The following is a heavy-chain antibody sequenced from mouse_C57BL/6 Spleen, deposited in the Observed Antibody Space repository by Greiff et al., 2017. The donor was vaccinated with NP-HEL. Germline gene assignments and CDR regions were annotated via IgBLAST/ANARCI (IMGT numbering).Heavy chain of an antibody. V-gene: IGHV1-69*01. Sequence: QVQLQQPGAELVMPGASVKLSCKASGYTFTSYWMHWVKQRPGQGLEWIGEIDPSDSYTNYNQKFKGKSTLTVDKSSSTAYMQLSSLTSEDSAVYYCARGSYYYGSSFRYFDGWGTGTTVTVSS. CDR1: GYTFTSYW. CDR2: IDPSDSYT. J-gene: IGHJ1*03. D-gene: IGHD1-1*01. CDR3: ARGSYYYGSSFRYFDG.